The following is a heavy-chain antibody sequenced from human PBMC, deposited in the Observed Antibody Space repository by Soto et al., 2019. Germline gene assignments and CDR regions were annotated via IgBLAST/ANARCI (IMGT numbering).Heavy chain of an antibody. Sequence: GASLQISCEGSGYSFSNYWIVWVRQMPGKGLEWMGRIDPSDSYTNYSPSFQGHVTISADKSISTAYLQWSSLKASDTAMYYCARLQAAAGDNDLTFDYWGQGTLVTVSS. D-gene: IGHD6-13*01. CDR3: ARLQAAAGDNDLTFDY. J-gene: IGHJ4*02. CDR2: IDPSDSYT. CDR1: GYSFSNYW. V-gene: IGHV5-10-1*01.